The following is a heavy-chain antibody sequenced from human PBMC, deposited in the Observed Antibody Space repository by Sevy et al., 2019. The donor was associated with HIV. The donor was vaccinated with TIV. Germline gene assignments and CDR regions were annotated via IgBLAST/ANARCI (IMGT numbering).Heavy chain of an antibody. V-gene: IGHV1-24*01. CDR2: FDPEDGET. D-gene: IGHD3-3*01. CDR3: ATVPLTRWSGYYKYYFDY. CDR1: GYTLTELS. J-gene: IGHJ4*02. Sequence: ASVKVSCKVSGYTLTELSMHWVRQAPGKGLEWMGGFDPEDGETIYAQKFQGRVTMTEDTSTDTAYMELSSLRSEDTAVYYCATVPLTRWSGYYKYYFDYWGQGTLVTVSS.